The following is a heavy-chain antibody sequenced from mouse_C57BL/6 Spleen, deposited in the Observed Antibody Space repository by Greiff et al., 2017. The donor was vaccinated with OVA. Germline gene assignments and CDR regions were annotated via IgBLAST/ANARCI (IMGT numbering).Heavy chain of an antibody. CDR2: IWGDGST. V-gene: IGHV2-3*01. D-gene: IGHD2-5*01. CDR1: GFSLTSYG. J-gene: IGHJ1*03. Sequence: QVQLKESGPGLVAPSQSLSITCTVSGFSLTSYGVSWVRQPPGKGLEWLGVIWGDGSTNYHSALISRLSISKDNSKSQVFLKLNSLQTDDTATYYCAKPGSNYPYWYFDVWGTGTTVTVSS. CDR3: AKPGSNYPYWYFDV.